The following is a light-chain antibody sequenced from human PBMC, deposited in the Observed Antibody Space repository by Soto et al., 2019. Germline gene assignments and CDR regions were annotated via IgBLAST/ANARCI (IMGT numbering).Light chain of an antibody. CDR2: AAS. J-gene: IGKJ1*01. CDR1: QGISNY. Sequence: DIQMTQSPSSLSASVGDRVTITCRARQGISNYLAWYQQKPGKVPKLLIYAASTLQSGVPSRFSGSGSGTDFTLTISSLQPEDVATYYCQKYNSVQRTFGQGTKVEL. V-gene: IGKV1-27*01. CDR3: QKYNSVQRT.